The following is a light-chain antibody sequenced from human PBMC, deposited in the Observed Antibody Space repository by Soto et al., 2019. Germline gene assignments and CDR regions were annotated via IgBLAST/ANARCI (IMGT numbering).Light chain of an antibody. CDR2: DAS. CDR1: QSVRSH. V-gene: IGKV3-15*01. CDR3: QQYNNWPFS. J-gene: IGKJ5*01. Sequence: IVLTQSPGTLAVSPGERVTLSCRASQSVRSHLAWYRQRPGQVPRLLIYDASSRATGVPARFSATGSETDFTLTISGLQSEDSAVYFCQQYNNWPFSFGQGTRLEIK.